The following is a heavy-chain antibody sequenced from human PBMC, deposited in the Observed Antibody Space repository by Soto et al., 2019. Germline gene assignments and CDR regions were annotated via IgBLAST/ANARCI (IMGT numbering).Heavy chain of an antibody. J-gene: IGHJ5*02. CDR3: ARGLYSSSWYWFDP. CDR1: GGSISSGGYY. Sequence: SETLSLTCTVSGGSISSGGYYWSWIRQHPGKGLEWIGYIYYSGSTYYNPSLKSRVTISVDTSKNQFSLKLSSVTAADTAVYYCARGLYSSSWYWFDPWGQGTLVTVSS. V-gene: IGHV4-31*03. D-gene: IGHD6-13*01. CDR2: IYYSGST.